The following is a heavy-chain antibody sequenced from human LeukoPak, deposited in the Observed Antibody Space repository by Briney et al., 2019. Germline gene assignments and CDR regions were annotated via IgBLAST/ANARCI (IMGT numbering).Heavy chain of an antibody. CDR1: GYSFTFYW. Sequence: GESLKISCKGSGYSFTFYWIGWVRQMPGKGLEWMGIIYPGDSDTRYSPSFQGQVTISADKSISTAYLQWSSLKASDTAMYYCARHLRGAGSVTMIGYYMDVWGKGTTVTISS. J-gene: IGHJ6*03. V-gene: IGHV5-51*01. CDR2: IYPGDSDT. D-gene: IGHD3-10*02. CDR3: ARHLRGAGSVTMIGYYMDV.